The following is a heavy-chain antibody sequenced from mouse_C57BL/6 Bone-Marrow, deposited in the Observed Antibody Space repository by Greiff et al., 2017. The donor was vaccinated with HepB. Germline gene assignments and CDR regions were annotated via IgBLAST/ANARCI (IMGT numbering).Heavy chain of an antibody. V-gene: IGHV1-9*01. CDR2: ILPGSGST. J-gene: IGHJ3*01. D-gene: IGHD2-5*01. Sequence: VQLQQSGAELMKPGASVKLSCKASGYTFTGYWIEWVKQRPGHGLEWIGEILPGSGSTNYNEKFKGKATFTADTSSTTAYMQLSSLTTEDAAIYYCARQGHSNHEGFAYWGQGTLVTVSA. CDR1: GYTFTGYW. CDR3: ARQGHSNHEGFAY.